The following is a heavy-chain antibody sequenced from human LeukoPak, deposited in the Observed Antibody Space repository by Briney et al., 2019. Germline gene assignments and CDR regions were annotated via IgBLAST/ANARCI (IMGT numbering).Heavy chain of an antibody. D-gene: IGHD3-10*01. CDR2: IKQDGSEK. CDR3: ARSRGSGSYSDY. J-gene: IGHJ4*02. CDR1: GVTFSSYW. Sequence: PGGSLRLSCAASGVTFSSYWMSWVRQAPGEGVGWVANIKQDGSEKYYVDSVKGRFTISRDNAKNSLYLQMNSLRAEDTAVYYCARSRGSGSYSDYWGQGTLVTVSS. V-gene: IGHV3-7*03.